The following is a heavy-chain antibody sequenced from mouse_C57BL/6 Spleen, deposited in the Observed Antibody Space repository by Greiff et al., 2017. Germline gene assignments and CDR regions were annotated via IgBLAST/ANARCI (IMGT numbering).Heavy chain of an antibody. J-gene: IGHJ1*03. D-gene: IGHD4-1*01. CDR3: SRNRDPYWYFDV. V-gene: IGHV1-18*01. CDR2: INPNIGGT. Sequence: VQLQQSGPELVKPGASVKISCKASGYTFTDYNMDWVKQSPGKSLEWIGDINPNIGGTIYNEKFKGKATLTVDKSSSTAYMELRSLTSEDTAVYYCSRNRDPYWYFDVWGTGTTVTVSS. CDR1: GYTFTDYN.